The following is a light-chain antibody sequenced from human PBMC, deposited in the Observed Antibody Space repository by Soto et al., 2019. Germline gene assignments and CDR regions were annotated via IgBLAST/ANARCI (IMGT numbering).Light chain of an antibody. Sequence: QSVLTQPASVSGSPGQSITISCTGTSSDVGSYNFVSWYQHHPGKAPKLLIYEVSKRPSGVSNRFSGSKSGNTASLTISGLQAEDEADYYCCSYAGSSTLVFGGGTKLTVL. CDR1: SSDVGSYNF. J-gene: IGLJ3*02. CDR2: EVS. CDR3: CSYAGSSTLV. V-gene: IGLV2-23*02.